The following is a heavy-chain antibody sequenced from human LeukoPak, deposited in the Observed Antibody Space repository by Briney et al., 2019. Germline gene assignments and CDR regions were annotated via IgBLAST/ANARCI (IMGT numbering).Heavy chain of an antibody. CDR1: GFTFSDYY. V-gene: IGHV3-23*01. CDR3: AKEYGSGSYYPY. J-gene: IGHJ4*02. CDR2: ISGSGGST. D-gene: IGHD3-10*01. Sequence: GGSLRLSCAASGFTFSDYYMSWVRQAPGKGLEWVSAISGSGGSTYYADSVKGRFTISRDNSKDTLYLQMNSLRAEDTAVYYCAKEYGSGSYYPYWGQGTLVTVSS.